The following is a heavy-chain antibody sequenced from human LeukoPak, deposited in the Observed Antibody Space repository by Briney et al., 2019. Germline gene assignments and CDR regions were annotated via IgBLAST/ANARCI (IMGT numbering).Heavy chain of an antibody. CDR2: INTSGGST. CDR1: GFTFASYA. Sequence: GGSLRLSCAASGFTFASYAMAWVRQAPGKGLEWVSAINTSGGSTYYADSVKGRFTISRDNSKNTLYLQMNSLRAEDTAIYYCAKNGDRGAYCSGGSCYPYFYYYMDVWGKGTTVTISS. CDR3: AKNGDRGAYCSGGSCYPYFYYYMDV. V-gene: IGHV3-23*01. D-gene: IGHD2-15*01. J-gene: IGHJ6*03.